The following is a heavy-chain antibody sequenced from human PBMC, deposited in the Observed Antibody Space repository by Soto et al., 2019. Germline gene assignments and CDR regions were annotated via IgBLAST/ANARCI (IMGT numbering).Heavy chain of an antibody. CDR2: ISSSSSTI. CDR3: ASIYDGSGNPLGY. J-gene: IGHJ4*02. CDR1: GFTFSSYS. V-gene: IGHV3-48*01. Sequence: EVQLVESGGGLVQPGGSLRLSCAASGFTFSSYSMKWVRQAPGKGLEWVSYISSSSSTIYYADSVKGRFTISRDNAKNSLYLQMNSLRAEDTAVYYCASIYDGSGNPLGYWGQGTLVTVSS. D-gene: IGHD3-10*01.